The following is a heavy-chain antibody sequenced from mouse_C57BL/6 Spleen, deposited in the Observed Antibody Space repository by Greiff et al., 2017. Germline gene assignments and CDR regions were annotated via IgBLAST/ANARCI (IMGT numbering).Heavy chain of an antibody. CDR2: ISSGSSTI. D-gene: IGHD1-1*01. V-gene: IGHV5-17*01. Sequence: EVKLMESGGGLVKPGGSLKLSCAASGFTFSDYGMHWVRQAPEKGLEWVAYISSGSSTIYYADTVKGRFTISRDNAKNTLFLQMTSLRSEDTAMYYCARDYGSSYPYYAMDYWGQGTSVTVSS. CDR1: GFTFSDYG. CDR3: ARDYGSSYPYYAMDY. J-gene: IGHJ4*01.